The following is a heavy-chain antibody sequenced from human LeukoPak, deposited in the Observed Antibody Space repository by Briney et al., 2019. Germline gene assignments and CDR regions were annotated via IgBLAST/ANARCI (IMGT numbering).Heavy chain of an antibody. J-gene: IGHJ6*03. Sequence: PGGSLRLSCTASGFTFGDYAMSWVRQAPGKGLEWVGFIRSKAYGGTTEYAASVKGRFTISRDDSKSIAYLQMNSLKTEDTAVYYCTRVGVIWFGELLAPSSYYYYYMDVWGKGTTVTISS. D-gene: IGHD3-10*01. V-gene: IGHV3-49*04. CDR2: IRSKAYGGTT. CDR3: TRVGVIWFGELLAPSSYYYYYMDV. CDR1: GFTFGDYA.